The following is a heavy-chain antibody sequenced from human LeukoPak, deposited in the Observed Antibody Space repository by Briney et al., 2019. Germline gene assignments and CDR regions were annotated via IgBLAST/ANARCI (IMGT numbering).Heavy chain of an antibody. CDR1: GFTFSDYA. D-gene: IGHD3-22*01. Sequence: GGSLRLSCAASGFTFSDYAMHWVRQAPGKELECVSAISSNGGSVHYANSVKGRFTISRDNSKNTLYLQMNSLRAEDTAVYYCPRDRTPYYYDSSGYPHYYMDVWGKGTTVTI. J-gene: IGHJ6*03. CDR3: PRDRTPYYYDSSGYPHYYMDV. V-gene: IGHV3-64*01. CDR2: ISSNGGSV.